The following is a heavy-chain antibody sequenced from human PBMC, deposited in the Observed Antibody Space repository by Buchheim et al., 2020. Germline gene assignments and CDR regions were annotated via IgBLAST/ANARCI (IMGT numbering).Heavy chain of an antibody. CDR2: ISYDGNDK. CDR1: GFTFRNYG. D-gene: IGHD5-24*01. J-gene: IGHJ6*02. V-gene: IGHV3-30*18. Sequence: QVQLVQSGGGVVQPGKSLRLSCAASGFTFRNYGMHWVRQAPGKGLGCVAVISYDGNDKYYVDSVKGRFTISRDNSKNTLYLQMNSLRSEDTAVYFRAKGIKGGYNYYGMDVWGQGTT. CDR3: AKGIKGGYNYYGMDV.